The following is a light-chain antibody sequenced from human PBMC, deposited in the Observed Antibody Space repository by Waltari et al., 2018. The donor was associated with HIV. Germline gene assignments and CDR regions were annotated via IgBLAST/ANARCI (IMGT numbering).Light chain of an antibody. V-gene: IGKV3-15*01. Sequence: EIVMTQSPATLSVFPGERVTLSCRASQSVSTNLAWYQQKPGQAPRPLIYGASNRATGIPARFSGSGSGTEFTLTTSSLQSEDFGVYYCQQYNTWPPLTFGGGTRVEIK. CDR3: QQYNTWPPLT. CDR1: QSVSTN. J-gene: IGKJ4*01. CDR2: GAS.